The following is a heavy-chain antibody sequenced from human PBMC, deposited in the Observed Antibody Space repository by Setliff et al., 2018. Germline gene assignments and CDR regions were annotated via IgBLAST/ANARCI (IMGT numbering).Heavy chain of an antibody. Sequence: ASVKVSCKASGYTFTNYYINWVRQAPGQGLEWMGIINPRAGTTSYAQKLQGRVTMTTDTSTSTAYMELRSLRSDDTAVYYCARSPPTVVVTAIQAIFDYWGQGTLVTVS. V-gene: IGHV1-46*04. CDR3: ARSPPTVVVTAIQAIFDY. CDR1: GYTFTNYY. CDR2: INPRAGTT. J-gene: IGHJ4*02. D-gene: IGHD2-21*02.